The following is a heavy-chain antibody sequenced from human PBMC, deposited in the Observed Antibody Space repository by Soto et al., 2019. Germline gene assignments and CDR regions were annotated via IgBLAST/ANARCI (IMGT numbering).Heavy chain of an antibody. CDR2: IWYDGSNK. V-gene: IGHV3-33*01. CDR3: AREYGSGSYLWVDPRDPNNWFDP. J-gene: IGHJ5*02. D-gene: IGHD3-10*01. Sequence: PGGSLRLSCAASGFTFSSYGMHWVRQAPGKGLEWVAVIWYDGSNKYYADSVKGRFTISRDNSKNTLYLQMNSLRAEDTAVYYCAREYGSGSYLWVDPRDPNNWFDPWGQGTLVTVSS. CDR1: GFTFSSYG.